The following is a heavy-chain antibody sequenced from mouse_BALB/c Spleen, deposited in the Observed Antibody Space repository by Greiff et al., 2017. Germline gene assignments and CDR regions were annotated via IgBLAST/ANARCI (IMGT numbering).Heavy chain of an antibody. CDR2: ISSGGSYT. D-gene: IGHD1-2*01. Sequence: EVQLVESGGGLVKPGGSLKLSCAASGFTFSSYAMSWVRQSPEKRLEWVAEISSGGSYTYYPDTVTGRFTISRDNAKNTLYLEMSSLRSEDTAMYYCATLLLDYWGQGTTLTVSS. CDR1: GFTFSSYA. V-gene: IGHV5-9-4*01. J-gene: IGHJ2*01. CDR3: ATLLLDY.